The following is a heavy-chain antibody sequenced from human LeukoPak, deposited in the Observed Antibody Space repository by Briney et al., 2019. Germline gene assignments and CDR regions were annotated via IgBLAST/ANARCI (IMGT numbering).Heavy chain of an antibody. J-gene: IGHJ3*02. Sequence: GSVKVSFKASGYIFTKYYIHWVRRAPGQGLEWMGRINPRSGTTSYPQKFQGRVTMTRDTSTTTVYLDLSRLRSDDTALYYCARDRAFAGTKEDAFDNWGQGTMVTVSS. CDR3: ARDRAFAGTKEDAFDN. V-gene: IGHV1-46*01. CDR1: GYIFTKYY. D-gene: IGHD3-3*02. CDR2: INPRSGTT.